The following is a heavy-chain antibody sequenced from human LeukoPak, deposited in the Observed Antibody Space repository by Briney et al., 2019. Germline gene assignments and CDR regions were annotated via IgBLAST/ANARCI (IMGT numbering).Heavy chain of an antibody. Sequence: GGSLRLSCAASGFTFSSYWMHWVRQAPGKGLVWVSRINSDGSSTSYADSVKGRFTISRDNAKNSLYLQMNSLRAEDTAVYYCARRGGGVAGTFDYWGQGTLVTVSS. CDR3: ARRGGGVAGTFDY. D-gene: IGHD6-19*01. V-gene: IGHV3-74*01. J-gene: IGHJ4*02. CDR2: INSDGSST. CDR1: GFTFSSYW.